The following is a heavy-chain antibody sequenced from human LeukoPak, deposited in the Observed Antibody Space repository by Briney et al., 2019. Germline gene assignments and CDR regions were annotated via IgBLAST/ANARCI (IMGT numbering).Heavy chain of an antibody. V-gene: IGHV4-39*07. D-gene: IGHD3-22*01. J-gene: IGHJ4*02. CDR1: GGSISSSIYY. CDR2: IYYSGST. CDR3: ARVTGYMIEDYFDY. Sequence: SETLSLTCNVSGGSISSSIYYWGWIRQPPGKGLERIGNIYYSGSTYYNPSLQSRVTISVDTSKNQFSLKLSSVTAADTAIYYCARVTGYMIEDYFDYWGQGTLVTVSS.